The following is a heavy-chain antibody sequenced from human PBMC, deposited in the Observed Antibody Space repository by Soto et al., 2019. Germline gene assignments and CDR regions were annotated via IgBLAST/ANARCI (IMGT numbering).Heavy chain of an antibody. D-gene: IGHD2-8*01. Sequence: SETLSLTCTVSGGSISGGVHSWSWIRQPQGKGLEWIGHIFDSGSTYSNPSLKSRLTISVDTSKNQFSLRLSSVTAADTAVYYCAREIMPLTNDWYFDLWGRGTLVTVSS. CDR3: AREIMPLTNDWYFDL. V-gene: IGHV4-30-4*01. J-gene: IGHJ2*01. CDR2: IFDSGST. CDR1: GGSISGGVHS.